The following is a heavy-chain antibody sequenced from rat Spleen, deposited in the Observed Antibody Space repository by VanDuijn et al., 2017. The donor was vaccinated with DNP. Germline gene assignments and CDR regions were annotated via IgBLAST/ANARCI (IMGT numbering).Heavy chain of an antibody. Sequence: EVQLVESGGGLLQPGRSLKLSCAASGFTFSDYSMAWVRQAPTKGLEWVAYISYDGGSSHYGDSVKGRFTISRDNAKSTLYLQINSLRSEDMATYYCARHVLPLRVWDYWGQGVMVTVSS. CDR1: GFTFSDYS. D-gene: IGHD1-4*01. CDR3: ARHVLPLRVWDY. V-gene: IGHV5-22*01. J-gene: IGHJ2*01. CDR2: ISYDGGSS.